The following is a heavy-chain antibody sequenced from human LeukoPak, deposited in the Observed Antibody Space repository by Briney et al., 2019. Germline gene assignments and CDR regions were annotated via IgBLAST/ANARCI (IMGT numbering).Heavy chain of an antibody. Sequence: GGSLRLSCAASGFTFSSYAMSWVRQAPGKGLEWVSAISGSGGSTYYADSVKGRFTISRDNSKNTLYLQMNSLRAEDTAVYYCANLIVVVTAPSYGMDVWGQGTTVTVSS. CDR1: GFTFSSYA. CDR3: ANLIVVVTAPSYGMDV. D-gene: IGHD2-21*02. CDR2: ISGSGGST. V-gene: IGHV3-23*01. J-gene: IGHJ6*02.